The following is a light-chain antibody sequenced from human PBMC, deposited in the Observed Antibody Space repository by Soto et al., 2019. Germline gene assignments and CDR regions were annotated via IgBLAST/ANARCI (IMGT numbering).Light chain of an antibody. J-gene: IGLJ1*01. CDR1: SSDVGGYNY. CDR2: EVS. V-gene: IGLV2-14*01. Sequence: QSVLTQPAPVSGSPGQSITISCTGTSSDVGGYNYVSWYQQHPGKAPKLMIYEVSNRPSGVSNRFSGSKSGNTASLTISGLQAEDEADYYCQSYDSSLSGSVFGTGTKVTVL. CDR3: QSYDSSLSGSV.